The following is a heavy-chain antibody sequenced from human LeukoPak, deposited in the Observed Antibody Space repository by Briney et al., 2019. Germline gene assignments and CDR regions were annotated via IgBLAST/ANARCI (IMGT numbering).Heavy chain of an antibody. CDR3: ARVPIYGDYVVLPWHYYYGMDV. Sequence: GGSLRLSCAASGFTFSSYAMHWVRQAPGKGLEWVSSISSSSSYIYYADSVKGRFTISRDNAKNSLYLQMNSLRAEDTAVYYCARVPIYGDYVVLPWHYYYGMDVWGQGTTVTVSS. CDR2: ISSSSSYI. D-gene: IGHD4-17*01. J-gene: IGHJ6*02. V-gene: IGHV3-21*01. CDR1: GFTFSSYA.